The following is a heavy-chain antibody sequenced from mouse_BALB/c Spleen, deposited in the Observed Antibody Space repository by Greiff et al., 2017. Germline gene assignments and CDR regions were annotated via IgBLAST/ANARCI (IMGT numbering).Heavy chain of an antibody. V-gene: IGHV7-3*02. Sequence: EVQLVQSGAGLVQPGGSLRLSCATSGFTFTGYYMNWVRQPPGKALEWLGFISNKANGYTTEYSASVKGPFTISRDNAQSILYLQMNTLRDDDSATYFSACAYEVDEGYAMDYWGQGTSVTVSS. CDR2: ISNKANGYTT. D-gene: IGHD6-5*01. J-gene: IGHJ4*01. CDR1: GFTFTGYY. CDR3: ACAYEVDEGYAMDY.